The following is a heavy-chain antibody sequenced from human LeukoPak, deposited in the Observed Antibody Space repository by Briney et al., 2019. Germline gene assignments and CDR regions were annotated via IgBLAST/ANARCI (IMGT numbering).Heavy chain of an antibody. CDR3: AREPRPFDY. Sequence: GASVKVSCKASGYTFTSYYIHWVRQAPGQGLEWMGIINPSGGSTSYAQMFQGRVTMTRDTSTSTVYMELSSLRSEDSAVYYCAREPRPFDYWGQGTLVTVSS. V-gene: IGHV1-46*01. CDR2: INPSGGST. CDR1: GYTFTSYY. J-gene: IGHJ4*02.